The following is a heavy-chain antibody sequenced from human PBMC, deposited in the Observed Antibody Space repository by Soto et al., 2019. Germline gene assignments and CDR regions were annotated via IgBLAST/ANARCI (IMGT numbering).Heavy chain of an antibody. V-gene: IGHV3-23*01. CDR1: GFTFSSTA. Sequence: GGSLRLSCAASGFTFSSTALRWVRQAPGKGLEYVSGISASGGTTYYADSVKGRFTISRDNSKNTLYLQMNSLRAEDTAVYFCARRSVAGTYYFDSWGQGTLVTVSS. CDR3: ARRSVAGTYYFDS. D-gene: IGHD6-19*01. CDR2: ISASGGTT. J-gene: IGHJ4*02.